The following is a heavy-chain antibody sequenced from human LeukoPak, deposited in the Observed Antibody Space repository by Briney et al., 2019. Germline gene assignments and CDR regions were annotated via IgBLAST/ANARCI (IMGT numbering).Heavy chain of an antibody. Sequence: SETLSLTCTASGGPISSYQWSWIRQPPGKGLEWIGNIYYSGSANYNPSLKSRVIISVDTSKNQFSLKLSPVTAADTAVYYCARVGVDYSGNIIKYFFDYWGQGTLVTVSS. CDR3: ARVGVDYSGNIIKYFFDY. V-gene: IGHV4-59*01. D-gene: IGHD4-23*01. CDR1: GGPISSYQ. CDR2: IYYSGSA. J-gene: IGHJ4*02.